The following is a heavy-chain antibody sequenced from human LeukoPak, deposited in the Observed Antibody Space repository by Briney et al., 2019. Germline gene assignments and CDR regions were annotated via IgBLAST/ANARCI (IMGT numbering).Heavy chain of an antibody. CDR1: GCTFSSYA. CDR3: AREGEEGWFDP. J-gene: IGHJ5*02. V-gene: IGHV1-69*05. CDR2: IIPIFGTA. Sequence: ASVKVSCKASGCTFSSYAISWVRQAPGQGLEWMGRIIPIFGTANYAQKFQGRVTITTDASTSTAYMELSSLRSKDTAVYYCAREGEEGWFDPWGQGTLVTVSS.